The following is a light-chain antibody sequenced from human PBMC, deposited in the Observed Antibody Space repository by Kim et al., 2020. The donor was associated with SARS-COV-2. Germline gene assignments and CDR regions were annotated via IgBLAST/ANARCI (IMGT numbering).Light chain of an antibody. CDR1: QSVSSSY. CDR3: KQYGSSPYT. Sequence: LSPGERATLSCRASQSVSSSYLAWYQQKPGQAPRLLIYGAASRATGIPDRFSGSGSGTDFTLTISRLEPEYFAVYYCKQYGSSPYTFGQGTKLEI. V-gene: IGKV3-20*01. CDR2: GAA. J-gene: IGKJ2*01.